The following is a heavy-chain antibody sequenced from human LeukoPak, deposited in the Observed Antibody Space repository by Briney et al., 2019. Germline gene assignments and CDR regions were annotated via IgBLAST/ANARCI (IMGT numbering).Heavy chain of an antibody. CDR2: IYYSGST. V-gene: IGHV4-31*03. CDR1: GGSISSGGYY. D-gene: IGHD5-24*01. J-gene: IGHJ4*02. Sequence: PSETLSLTCTVSGGSISSGGYYWSWIRQHPGKGLEWIGYIYYSGSTYYNPSLKSRVTISVDTSKSQFSLKLSSVTAADTAVYYCARAIRDGYNYGFDYWGQGTLVTVSS. CDR3: ARAIRDGYNYGFDY.